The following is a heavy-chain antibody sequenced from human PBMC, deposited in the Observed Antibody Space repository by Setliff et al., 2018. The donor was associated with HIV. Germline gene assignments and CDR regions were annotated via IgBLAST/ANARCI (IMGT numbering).Heavy chain of an antibody. CDR2: IIPVVDAP. Sequence: ASVKVSCKASGGSFNILGFTWVRQAPGQGLEWVGGIIPVVDAPIYAQRFQGRVVITADKSTGTAYMQLSSLRSEDTAVYYCASPTAIPHWGQGTLVTVSS. CDR1: GGSFNILG. D-gene: IGHD2-21*02. CDR3: ASPTAIPH. J-gene: IGHJ4*02. V-gene: IGHV1-69*06.